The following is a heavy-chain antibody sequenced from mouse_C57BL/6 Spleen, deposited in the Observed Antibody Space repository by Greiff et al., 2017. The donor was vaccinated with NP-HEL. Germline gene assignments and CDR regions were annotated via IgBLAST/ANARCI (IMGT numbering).Heavy chain of an antibody. Sequence: EVKLVESGEGLVKPGGSLKLSCAASGFTFSSYAMSWVRQTPEKRLEWVAYISSGGDYIYYADTVKGRFTISRDNARNTLYLQMSSLKSEDTAMYYCTRAIETNPLRYFDYWGQGTTLTVSS. CDR2: ISSGGDYI. D-gene: IGHD6-1*01. CDR3: TRAIETNPLRYFDY. CDR1: GFTFSSYA. J-gene: IGHJ2*01. V-gene: IGHV5-9-1*02.